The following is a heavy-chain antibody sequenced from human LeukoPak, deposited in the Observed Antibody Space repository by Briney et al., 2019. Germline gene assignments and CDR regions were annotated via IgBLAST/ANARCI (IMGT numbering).Heavy chain of an antibody. CDR3: ARDVSNYYDSSGYYPIFDY. D-gene: IGHD3-22*01. J-gene: IGHJ4*02. Sequence: ASVKVSCKASGYTFTSYAMNWVRQAPGQGLEWMGWINTNTGNPTYAQGFTGRFVFSLDTSVSTAYLQISSLKAEGTAVYYCARDVSNYYDSSGYYPIFDYWGQGTLVTVSS. CDR2: INTNTGNP. V-gene: IGHV7-4-1*02. CDR1: GYTFTSYA.